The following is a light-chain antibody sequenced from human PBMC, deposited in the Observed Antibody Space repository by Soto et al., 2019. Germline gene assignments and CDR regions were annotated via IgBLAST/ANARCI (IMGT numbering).Light chain of an antibody. Sequence: QSALTQPASVSGSPGQSITISCTGTSSDIGGYNYVSWYQHHPGKAPKLIIYDVSNRPSGVSNRFSGSKSGNTASLTVSGLQAEDEADYYCSSYTSSGTLGVFGTGTKVTVL. CDR2: DVS. CDR3: SSYTSSGTLGV. CDR1: SSDIGGYNY. J-gene: IGLJ1*01. V-gene: IGLV2-14*03.